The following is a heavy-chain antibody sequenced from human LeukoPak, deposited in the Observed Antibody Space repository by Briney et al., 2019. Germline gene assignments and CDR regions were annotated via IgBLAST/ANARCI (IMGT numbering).Heavy chain of an antibody. CDR1: GFTFSSYS. J-gene: IGHJ3*02. CDR2: ISSSSSYI. Sequence: GGSLRLSCAAPGFTFSSYSMNWVRQAPGKGLEWVSSISSSSSYIYYADSVKGRFTISRDNAKNSLYLQMNSLRAEDTAVYYCARDGYSGSYNDAFDIWGQGTMVTVSS. CDR3: ARDGYSGSYNDAFDI. V-gene: IGHV3-21*01. D-gene: IGHD1-26*01.